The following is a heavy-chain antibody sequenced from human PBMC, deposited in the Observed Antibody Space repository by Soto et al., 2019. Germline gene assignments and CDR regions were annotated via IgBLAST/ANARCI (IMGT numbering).Heavy chain of an antibody. CDR1: GGSISSYY. J-gene: IGHJ6*03. V-gene: IGHV4-59*08. Sequence: SETLSLTCTVSGGSISSYYWSWIRQPPGKGLEWIGYIYYSGSTNYNPSLKSRVTISVDTSKNQFSLKLSSVTAADTAVYYCASQYYQLLHYYMDVWGKGTTVTVSS. D-gene: IGHD2-2*01. CDR2: IYYSGST. CDR3: ASQYYQLLHYYMDV.